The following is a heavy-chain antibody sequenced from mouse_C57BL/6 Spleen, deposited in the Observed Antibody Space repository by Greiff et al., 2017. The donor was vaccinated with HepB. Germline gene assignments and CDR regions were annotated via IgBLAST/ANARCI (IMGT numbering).Heavy chain of an antibody. Sequence: QVQLQQSGAELVMPGASVKLSCKASGYTFTSYWMHWVKQRPGQGLEWIGEIDPSDSYTNYNQKFKGKSTLTVDKSSSTAYMQLSSLTSEDSAVYYCARDYYDYDGLDYWGQGTTLTVSS. D-gene: IGHD2-4*01. CDR2: IDPSDSYT. J-gene: IGHJ2*01. CDR3: ARDYYDYDGLDY. CDR1: GYTFTSYW. V-gene: IGHV1-69*01.